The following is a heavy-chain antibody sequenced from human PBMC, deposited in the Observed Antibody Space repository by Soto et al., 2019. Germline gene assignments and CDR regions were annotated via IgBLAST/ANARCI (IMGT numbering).Heavy chain of an antibody. CDR1: GFTVSSNY. CDR3: ARSPLYDYIWWSYRSRSLDY. D-gene: IGHD3-16*02. Sequence: EVQLVESGGGLVQPGGSLRLSCAASGFTVSSNYMSWVRQAPGKGLEWVSVIYSGGSTYYADSVKGRFTISRDNSKNTLYLQMNSLRAEDTAVYYCARSPLYDYIWWSYRSRSLDYWGQGTLVTVSS. J-gene: IGHJ4*02. V-gene: IGHV3-66*01. CDR2: IYSGGST.